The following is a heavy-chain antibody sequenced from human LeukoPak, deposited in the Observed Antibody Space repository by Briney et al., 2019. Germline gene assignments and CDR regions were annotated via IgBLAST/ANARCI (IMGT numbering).Heavy chain of an antibody. CDR3: ARRDYDILTGYAYYFDY. V-gene: IGHV5-51*01. CDR2: IYPGDSDT. J-gene: IGHJ4*02. Sequence: GESLKISCEGSGYSFTSYWIGWVRHMPGKGLEWMGIIYPGDSDTRYSPSFQGQVTISADKSISTAYLQWSSLKASDTAMYYCARRDYDILTGYAYYFDYWGQGTLVTVSS. D-gene: IGHD3-9*01. CDR1: GYSFTSYW.